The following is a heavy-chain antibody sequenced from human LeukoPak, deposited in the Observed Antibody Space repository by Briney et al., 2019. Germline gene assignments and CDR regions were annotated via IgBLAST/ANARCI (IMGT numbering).Heavy chain of an antibody. CDR1: GYTLTELS. V-gene: IGHV1-24*01. D-gene: IGHD5-24*01. Sequence: PSGKVSCKVAGYTLTELSMHWVRQAHGKGLEWMGGFDPEDGETIYAQKFQGRVTMTEDTSTDTAYMDLSSLRSEDTAVYYCATDLKMTTSVPFDYWGQGTLVTVSS. CDR3: ATDLKMTTSVPFDY. J-gene: IGHJ4*02. CDR2: FDPEDGET.